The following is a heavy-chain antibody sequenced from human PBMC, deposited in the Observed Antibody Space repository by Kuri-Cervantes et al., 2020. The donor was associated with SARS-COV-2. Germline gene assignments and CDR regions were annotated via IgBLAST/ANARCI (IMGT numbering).Heavy chain of an antibody. Sequence: GESLKISCAASGFTFSSYSMNWVRQAPGKGLEWVSSISSSSSYIYYADSVKGRFTISRDNSKNSLYLQMNSLRAEDTAVYYCAKGLYYYESSGYSSTADYCGQGTLVTVSS. J-gene: IGHJ4*02. D-gene: IGHD3-22*01. CDR3: AKGLYYYESSGYSSTADY. V-gene: IGHV3-21*04. CDR1: GFTFSSYS. CDR2: ISSSSSYI.